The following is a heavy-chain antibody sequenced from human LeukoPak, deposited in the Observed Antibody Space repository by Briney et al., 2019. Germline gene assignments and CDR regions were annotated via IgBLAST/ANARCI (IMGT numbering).Heavy chain of an antibody. CDR3: ARVTTRFHAFDI. V-gene: IGHV4-59*01. Sequence: SETLSLTCTVSGGSISSSYWSWIRQPPGKGLEWIGYIYYSGSTNYNPSLKSRVTISVDTSKNQFSLKLSSVTAADTAVYYCARVTTRFHAFDIWGQGTMVTVSS. CDR1: GGSISSSY. D-gene: IGHD1-1*01. CDR2: IYYSGST. J-gene: IGHJ3*02.